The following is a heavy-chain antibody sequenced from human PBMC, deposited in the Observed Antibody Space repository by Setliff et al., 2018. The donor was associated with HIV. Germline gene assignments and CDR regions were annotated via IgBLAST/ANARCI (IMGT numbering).Heavy chain of an antibody. J-gene: IGHJ5*02. CDR3: ARRVDNSGTFPDKNWFNP. CDR2: IFASETT. Sequence: SETLSLTCSVSGGSLSNYCWNWIRQSPGKGLEWIGYIFASETTNYNPYYNPSLQSRVTLSIDTSKNQFSLKLRSVTAADTAIYYCARRVDNSGTFPDKNWFNPWGQGRLVTVSS. CDR1: GGSLSNYC. V-gene: IGHV4-4*09. D-gene: IGHD3-10*01.